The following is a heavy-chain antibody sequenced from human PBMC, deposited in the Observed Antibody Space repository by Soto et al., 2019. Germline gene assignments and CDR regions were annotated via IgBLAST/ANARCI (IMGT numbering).Heavy chain of an antibody. Sequence: EVQLLESGGGLVQPGGSLRLSCAASGFTFSSYAMRWVRQAPGKGLEWVSAVSGRGGSTYYADSVKGRITISRDNSKNTLYLQMNSLRAEDTAVYYCARRGPGTYFDYWGQGTLVTVSS. CDR2: VSGRGGST. J-gene: IGHJ4*02. CDR1: GFTFSSYA. D-gene: IGHD6-13*01. CDR3: ARRGPGTYFDY. V-gene: IGHV3-23*01.